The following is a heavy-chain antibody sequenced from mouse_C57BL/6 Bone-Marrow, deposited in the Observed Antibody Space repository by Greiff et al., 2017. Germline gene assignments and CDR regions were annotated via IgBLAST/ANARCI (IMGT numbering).Heavy chain of an antibody. CDR1: GYTFTSYW. D-gene: IGHD2-4*01. Sequence: QVQLQQSGAELVRPGTSVKLSCKASGYTFTSYWMHWVKQRPGQGLEWIGVIDPSDSYTNYNQKFKGKATLTVDTSSSTAYMQLSSLTSEDSAVYYCVPAYNYPLAYWGQGTLVTVSA. V-gene: IGHV1-59*01. J-gene: IGHJ3*01. CDR2: IDPSDSYT. CDR3: VPAYNYPLAY.